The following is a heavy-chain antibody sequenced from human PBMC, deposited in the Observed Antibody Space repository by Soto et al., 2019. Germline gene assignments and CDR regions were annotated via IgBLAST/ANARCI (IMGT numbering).Heavy chain of an antibody. CDR1: GFTFDDYT. CDR2: ISWDGGNT. D-gene: IGHD5-12*01. CDR3: AKDSSLDRWLHSYYFDY. Sequence: EVQLVESGGAVVQPGGSLRLSCVASGFTFDDYTMHWVRQAPGKGLEWVSLISWDGGNTYYADSVKGRFTVSRDNSKNSLYLQMHSLRTEDTALYYCAKDSSLDRWLHSYYFDYWGQGTLVTVSS. V-gene: IGHV3-43*01. J-gene: IGHJ4*02.